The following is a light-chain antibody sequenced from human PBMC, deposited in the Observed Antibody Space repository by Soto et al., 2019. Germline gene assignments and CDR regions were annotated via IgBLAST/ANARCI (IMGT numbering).Light chain of an antibody. J-gene: IGKJ1*01. CDR1: QRVSSK. V-gene: IGKV3-15*01. Sequence: EIVLTQSPGTLSVSPGERATLYCRASQRVSSKLAWYQQKPGQAPRLLFYGASTGATGIPARFSGSGSETEFTLSISSLQSEDFAVYYCQQYNNWPVTFGQGTKVEIK. CDR3: QQYNNWPVT. CDR2: GAS.